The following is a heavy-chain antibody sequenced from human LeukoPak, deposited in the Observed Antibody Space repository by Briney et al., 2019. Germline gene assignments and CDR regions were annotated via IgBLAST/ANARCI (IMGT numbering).Heavy chain of an antibody. V-gene: IGHV3-21*01. CDR2: ISSSSSYI. CDR1: GFDFNDFA. D-gene: IGHD5-12*01. CDR3: ARVTRGSGYAFDI. J-gene: IGHJ3*02. Sequence: GGSLRLSCAASGFDFNDFAMTWVRQAPGKGLEWVSSISSSSSYIYYADSVKGRFTISRDNAKNSLYLQMNSLRAEDTAVYYCARVTRGSGYAFDIWGQGTMVTVSS.